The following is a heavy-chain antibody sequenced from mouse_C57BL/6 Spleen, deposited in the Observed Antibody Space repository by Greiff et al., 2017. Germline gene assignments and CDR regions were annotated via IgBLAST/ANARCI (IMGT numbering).Heavy chain of an antibody. CDR1: GYAFSSYW. V-gene: IGHV1-80*01. J-gene: IGHJ3*01. CDR3: ARSRTTVVGTPFAY. Sequence: VKLQESGAELVKPGASVKISCKASGYAFSSYWMNWVKQRPGKGLEWIGQIYPGDGDTNYNGKFKGKATLTADKSSSTAYMQLSSLTSEDSAVYFCARSRTTVVGTPFAYWGQGTLVTVSA. D-gene: IGHD1-1*01. CDR2: IYPGDGDT.